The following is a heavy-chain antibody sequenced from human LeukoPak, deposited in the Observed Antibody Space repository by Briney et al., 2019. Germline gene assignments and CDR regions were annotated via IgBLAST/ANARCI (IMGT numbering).Heavy chain of an antibody. CDR2: IYYSGST. Sequence: PSETLSLTCSISGDSISTYYWSWIRQTPGKGLEWIGYIYYSGSTNYNPSLKSRVTISVDTSKNQFSLKLSSVTAADTAVYYCARDPTAMRAFDIWGQGTMVTVSS. CDR1: GDSISTYY. D-gene: IGHD5-18*01. CDR3: ARDPTAMRAFDI. J-gene: IGHJ3*02. V-gene: IGHV4-59*01.